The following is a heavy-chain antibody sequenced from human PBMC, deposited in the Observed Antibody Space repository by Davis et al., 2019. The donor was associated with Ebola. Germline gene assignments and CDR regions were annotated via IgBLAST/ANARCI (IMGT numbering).Heavy chain of an antibody. J-gene: IGHJ5*02. Sequence: PGGSLRLSCAVSGYSISSGYYWGWIRQPPGKGLEWIGSIYHSGSTYYNPSLKSRVTISVDTSKNQFSLKLSSVTAADTAVYYCARVGGVEGSCYSCNWFDPWGQGTLVTVSS. CDR3: ARVGGVEGSCYSCNWFDP. D-gene: IGHD2-15*01. V-gene: IGHV4-38-2*01. CDR1: GYSISSGYY. CDR2: IYHSGST.